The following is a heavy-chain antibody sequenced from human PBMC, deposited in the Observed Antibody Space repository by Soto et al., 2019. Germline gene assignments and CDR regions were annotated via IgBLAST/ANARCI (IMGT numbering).Heavy chain of an antibody. Sequence: PGGSLRLSCAASGFSFRSYSMNWVRQAPGKGLEWVSLVSYDSNYIYYADSVKGRFTISRDNAKNSVYLQMNSLRAEDTAVYYCARERGWQLYFDYWGQGALVTVSS. D-gene: IGHD6-13*01. CDR1: GFSFRSYS. CDR3: ARERGWQLYFDY. CDR2: VSYDSNYI. V-gene: IGHV3-21*01. J-gene: IGHJ4*02.